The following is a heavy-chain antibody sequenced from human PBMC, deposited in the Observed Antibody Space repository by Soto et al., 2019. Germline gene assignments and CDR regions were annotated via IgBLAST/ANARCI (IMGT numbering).Heavy chain of an antibody. CDR1: GGSISSSSYY. J-gene: IGHJ5*02. Sequence: ETLSLTCTVSGGSISSSSYYWGWIRQPPGKGLEWIGSIYYSGSTYYNPSLKSRVTISVYTSKNQFSLKLSSVTAADTAVYYCARQSRLRFLEWLSWFDPWGQGTLVTVSS. D-gene: IGHD3-3*01. CDR3: ARQSRLRFLEWLSWFDP. CDR2: IYYSGST. V-gene: IGHV4-39*01.